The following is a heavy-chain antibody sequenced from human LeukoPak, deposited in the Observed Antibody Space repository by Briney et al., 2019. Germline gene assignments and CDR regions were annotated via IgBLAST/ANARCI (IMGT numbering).Heavy chain of an antibody. D-gene: IGHD5-18*01. CDR2: IYHVGSP. CDR3: ARWIQLWIYHHAFDI. Sequence: PSETLSLTCSVSGYSISSTYYWGWIRQTPGKGLEWIGTIYHVGSPYYSPSLKSRVTISLYTAENQFSLRLDSVTDADTAVYYCARWIQLWIYHHAFDIWGQGTMVTVSS. CDR1: GYSISSTYY. J-gene: IGHJ3*02. V-gene: IGHV4-38-2*02.